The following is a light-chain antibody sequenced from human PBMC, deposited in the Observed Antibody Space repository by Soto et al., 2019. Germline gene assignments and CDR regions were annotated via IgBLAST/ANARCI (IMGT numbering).Light chain of an antibody. CDR1: SSDVGGYNY. CDR3: CSYAGSKTPYV. J-gene: IGLJ1*01. Sequence: QSVLTQPRSVSGSPGQSVTISCTGTSSDVGGYNYVSWYQQHPGKAPKLMIYDVSKRPSGVPDRFSGSKSGNTASLTISGLQAEDEADYYCCSYAGSKTPYVFGTGTKVTVL. CDR2: DVS. V-gene: IGLV2-11*01.